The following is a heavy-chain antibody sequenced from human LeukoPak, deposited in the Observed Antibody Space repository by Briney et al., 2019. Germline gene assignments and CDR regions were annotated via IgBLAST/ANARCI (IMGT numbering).Heavy chain of an antibody. CDR1: GYTFTSHF. J-gene: IGHJ6*03. D-gene: IGHD3-3*01. V-gene: IGHV1-18*04. CDR3: ARGGITIFGVVQSPYYYYMDV. CDR2: ISAYNGNT. Sequence: ASVKVSCKASGYTFTSHFMHWVRQAPGQGLEWMGWISAYNGNTNYAQKLQGRVTMTTDTSTSTAYMELRSLRSDNTAVYYCARGGITIFGVVQSPYYYYMDVWGKGTTVTVSS.